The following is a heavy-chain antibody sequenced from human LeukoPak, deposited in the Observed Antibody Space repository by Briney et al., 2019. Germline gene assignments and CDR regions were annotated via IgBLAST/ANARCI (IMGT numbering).Heavy chain of an antibody. V-gene: IGHV1-18*01. D-gene: IGHD3-10*01. CDR1: GYTFTSYG. CDR2: ISAYNGNT. CDR3: ARDQYYGSGSYFGYYYYYMDV. J-gene: IGHJ6*03. Sequence: ASVKVSCKASGYTFTSYGISWVRQAPGQGLEWMGWISAYNGNTNYAQKLQGRVTMTTDTSTSTAYMELRSLRSDDTAVYYCARDQYYGSGSYFGYYYYYMDVWGKGTTVTISS.